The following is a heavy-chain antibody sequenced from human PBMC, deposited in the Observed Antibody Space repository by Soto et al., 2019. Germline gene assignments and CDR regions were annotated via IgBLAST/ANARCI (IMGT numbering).Heavy chain of an antibody. V-gene: IGHV4-39*01. CDR3: ARHDGYSGSLIGY. D-gene: IGHD1-26*01. CDR2: IYYSGST. J-gene: IGHJ4*02. CDR1: GGSISSSSYY. Sequence: QLQLQESGPGLVKPSETLSLTCTVSGGSISSSSYYWGWIRQPPGKGLEWIGSIYYSGSTYYNPSLKSRVTISVATSKKPFSLKLSSVTAADTAVYYCARHDGYSGSLIGYWGQGTLVTVSS.